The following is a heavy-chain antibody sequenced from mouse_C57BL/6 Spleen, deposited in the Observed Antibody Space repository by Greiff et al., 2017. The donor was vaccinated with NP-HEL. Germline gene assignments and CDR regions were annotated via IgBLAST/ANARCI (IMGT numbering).Heavy chain of an antibody. D-gene: IGHD1-1*01. CDR1: GYTFTDYY. V-gene: IGHV1-76*01. J-gene: IGHJ4*01. CDR3: AILRYYAMDY. Sequence: QVQLQQSGAELVRPGASVKLSCKASGYTFTDYYINWVKQRPGQGLEWIARIYPGSGNTYYNEKFKGKATLTAEKSSSTAYMQLSSLTSEDSAVYFCAILRYYAMDYWGQGTSVTVSS. CDR2: IYPGSGNT.